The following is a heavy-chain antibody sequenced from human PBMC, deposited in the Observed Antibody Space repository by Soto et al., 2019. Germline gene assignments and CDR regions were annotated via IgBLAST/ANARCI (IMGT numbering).Heavy chain of an antibody. CDR2: IYYSGST. CDR1: GGSISSYY. V-gene: IGHV4-59*08. Sequence: PSETLSLTCTVSGGSISSYYWSWIRQPPGKGLEWIGYIYYSGSTNYNPSLKSRVTISVDTSKNQFSLKLSSVTAADTAVYYCASCVYGDYFGATDMDVWGKGTTVTVSS. D-gene: IGHD4-17*01. CDR3: ASCVYGDYFGATDMDV. J-gene: IGHJ6*03.